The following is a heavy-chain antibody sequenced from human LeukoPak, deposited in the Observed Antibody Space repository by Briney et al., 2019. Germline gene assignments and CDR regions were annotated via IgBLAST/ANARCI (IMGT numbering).Heavy chain of an antibody. CDR2: ISSSSSNI. J-gene: IGHJ4*02. CDR3: AREGIVLMVYHFDY. D-gene: IGHD2-8*01. V-gene: IGHV3-21*01. Sequence: GGSLRLSCAASGFTFSSYTMNWVRQPPGKGLEWVSSISSSSSNISYADSVKGRFTISRDNAKNSLSLQMNSLRAEDTAVYYCAREGIVLMVYHFDYWGQGTLVTVSS. CDR1: GFTFSSYT.